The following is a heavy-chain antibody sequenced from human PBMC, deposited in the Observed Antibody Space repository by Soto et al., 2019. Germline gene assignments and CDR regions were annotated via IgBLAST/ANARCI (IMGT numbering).Heavy chain of an antibody. CDR1: GFTFSSYA. J-gene: IGHJ5*02. V-gene: IGHV3-23*01. D-gene: IGHD3-10*01. Sequence: EVQLLESGGGLVQPGGSLRLSCAASGFTFSSYAMSWVRQAPGKGLEWVSDISGSGGITYYADSVKGRFTISTDNSKNTLYLQMNSLRAEDTAVYYCAKSAMVRGGGGFDPWGQGTLVTVSS. CDR3: AKSAMVRGGGGFDP. CDR2: ISGSGGIT.